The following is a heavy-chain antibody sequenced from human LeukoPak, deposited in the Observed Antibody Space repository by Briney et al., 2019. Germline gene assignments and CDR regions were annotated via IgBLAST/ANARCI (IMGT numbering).Heavy chain of an antibody. CDR2: IKQDGSEK. CDR3: ARKYYYDSSGYYYYFDY. Sequence: PGGSLRLSCAASGFTFSSYWMSWVRQAPWKGLEWVANIKQDGSEKYYVDSVKGRFTISRDNAKNSLYLQMNSLRAEDTAVYYCARKYYYDSSGYYYYFDYWGQGTLVTVSS. CDR1: GFTFSSYW. D-gene: IGHD3-22*01. V-gene: IGHV3-7*01. J-gene: IGHJ4*02.